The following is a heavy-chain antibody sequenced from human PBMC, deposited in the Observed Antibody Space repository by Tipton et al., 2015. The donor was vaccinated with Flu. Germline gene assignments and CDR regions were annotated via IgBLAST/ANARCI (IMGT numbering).Heavy chain of an antibody. CDR2: IYHNGDI. CDR1: GVSLGTSGYY. Sequence: TLSLTCSVSGVSLGTSGYYWSWIRQLPGKGLEWIGSIYHNGDIHFNPSLKSRVSISVDTSNNRFSLNLTPVTAADTAVYYCARAEIGDFDYWGQGTLVTVSS. D-gene: IGHD2/OR15-2a*01. CDR3: ARAEIGDFDY. V-gene: IGHV4-39*02. J-gene: IGHJ4*02.